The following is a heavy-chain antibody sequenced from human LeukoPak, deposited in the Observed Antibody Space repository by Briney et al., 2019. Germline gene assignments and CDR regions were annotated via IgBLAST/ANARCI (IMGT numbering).Heavy chain of an antibody. J-gene: IGHJ6*04. Sequence: GGSLRLSCAASGFTFSSYSMNWVRQAPGKGLEYVSAISSNGGSTYYANSVKGRFTISRDDSKNTLYLQMNSLKTEDTAVYYCTTGRVDVWGKGTTVTVSS. CDR2: ISSNGGST. CDR1: GFTFSSYS. D-gene: IGHD3-10*01. CDR3: TTGRVDV. V-gene: IGHV3-64*01.